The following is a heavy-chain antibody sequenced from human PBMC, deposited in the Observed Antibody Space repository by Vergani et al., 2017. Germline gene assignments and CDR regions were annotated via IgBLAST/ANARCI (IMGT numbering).Heavy chain of an antibody. Sequence: VQVVQSGAEVKKSGASVKVSCKTSAYTFSNYYMHWVRQAPGQGLEWMGIINPSGGHTNYAQKFQGRVTMTRDTSTSTVYMELSSLRSEDTAIYYCARGDYGILTGYRYWGQGTLVTVSA. CDR1: AYTFSNYY. CDR2: INPSGGHT. CDR3: ARGDYGILTGYRY. J-gene: IGHJ4*02. V-gene: IGHV1-46*03. D-gene: IGHD3-9*01.